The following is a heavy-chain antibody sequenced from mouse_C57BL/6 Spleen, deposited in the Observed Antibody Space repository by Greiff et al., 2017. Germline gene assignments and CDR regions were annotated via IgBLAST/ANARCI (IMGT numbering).Heavy chain of an antibody. CDR3: ARHGAYDHDGTWFAY. CDR2: IYPGDGDT. V-gene: IGHV1-80*01. CDR1: GYAFSSYW. J-gene: IGHJ3*01. D-gene: IGHD2-4*01. Sequence: QVQLQQSGAELVKPGASVKISCKASGYAFSSYWMNWVKQRPGKGLEWIGQIYPGDGDTNYNGKFKGRATLTADKSSSTAYMQLSSLTSEDSAVYFCARHGAYDHDGTWFAYWGQGTLVTVSA.